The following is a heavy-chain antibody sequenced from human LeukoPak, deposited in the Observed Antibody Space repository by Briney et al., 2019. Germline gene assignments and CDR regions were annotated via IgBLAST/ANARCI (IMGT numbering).Heavy chain of an antibody. CDR2: IYYSGST. V-gene: IGHV4-31*03. J-gene: IGHJ4*02. D-gene: IGHD1-1*01. Sequence: SETLSLTCTVSGGSISSGGYYWSWIRQHPGKCLEWIGYIYYSGSTYYNPSLKSRVTISVDTSKNQFSLKLSSVTAADTAVYYCARTWNQYYFDYWGQGTLVTVSS. CDR3: ARTWNQYYFDY. CDR1: GGSISSGGYY.